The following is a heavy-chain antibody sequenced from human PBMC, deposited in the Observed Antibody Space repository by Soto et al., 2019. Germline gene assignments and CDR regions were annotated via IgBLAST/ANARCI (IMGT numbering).Heavy chain of an antibody. V-gene: IGHV4-30-4*01. CDR1: GGSISSGDYY. J-gene: IGHJ6*02. D-gene: IGHD6-13*01. Sequence: PSETLSLTCTVSGGSISSGDYYWSWIRQPPGKGLEWIGYIYYSGSTYYNPSLKSRVTISVDTSKNQFSLKLSSVTAADTAVYYCARVVTRAGIAAAGYYFGMDVWGQGTTVPVS. CDR3: ARVVTRAGIAAAGYYFGMDV. CDR2: IYYSGST.